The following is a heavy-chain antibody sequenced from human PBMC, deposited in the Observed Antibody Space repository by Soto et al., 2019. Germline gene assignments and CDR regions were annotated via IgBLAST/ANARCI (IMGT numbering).Heavy chain of an antibody. CDR2: IYPDDSDT. V-gene: IGHV5-51*01. CDR1: GYSFSNFW. J-gene: IGHJ4*02. D-gene: IGHD2-8*02. Sequence: PGESLKISCQASGYSFSNFWIAWVRQMPGEGLEWLGIIYPDDSDTRYSPSFLGRVTISADKSIKTTYLQWSSLKASDTAIYFCASSVLVTSTMNYFDLWGQGTLVT. CDR3: ASSVLVTSTMNYFDL.